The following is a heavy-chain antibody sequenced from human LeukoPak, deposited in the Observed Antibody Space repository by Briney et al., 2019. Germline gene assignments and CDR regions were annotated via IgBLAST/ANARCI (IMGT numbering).Heavy chain of an antibody. J-gene: IGHJ4*02. CDR2: IIGSGDTI. D-gene: IGHD2/OR15-2a*01. V-gene: IGHV3-48*03. Sequence: GGSLRLSCSASGFTFSSYEMNWVRQAPGKGLEWISYIIGSGDTIYYADSVKGRFTISRDNAKNSLFLQMNSLTADDTAVYYCARERTTIVSGTTIGAYWGQGTLVTVSS. CDR1: GFTFSSYE. CDR3: ARERTTIVSGTTIGAY.